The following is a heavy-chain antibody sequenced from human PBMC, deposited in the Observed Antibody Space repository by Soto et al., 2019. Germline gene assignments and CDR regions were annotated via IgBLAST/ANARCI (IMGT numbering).Heavy chain of an antibody. CDR2: INPSGGST. J-gene: IGHJ4*02. D-gene: IGHD3-22*01. CDR1: GYTFTSYY. V-gene: IGHV1-46*01. Sequence: ASVKVSCKASGYTFTSYYMHWVRQAPGQGLEWMGIINPSGGSTSYAQKFQGRVTMTRDTSTSTVYMELSSLRSEDTAVYYCARALTMILERYFDYGGKETLFTVPS. CDR3: ARALTMILERYFDY.